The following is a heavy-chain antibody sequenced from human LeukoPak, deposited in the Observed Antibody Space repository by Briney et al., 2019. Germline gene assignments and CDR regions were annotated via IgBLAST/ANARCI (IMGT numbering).Heavy chain of an antibody. J-gene: IGHJ4*02. CDR1: GGSFSGYY. Sequence: SETLSLTCAVYGGSFSGYYWSWIRQPPGKGLEWIGEINHSGSTNYNPSLKSRVTISVDTSKNQFSLKLSSVTAADTAVYYCARGGFDYWGQGTLVTVSS. CDR2: INHSGST. CDR3: ARGGFDY. V-gene: IGHV4-34*01.